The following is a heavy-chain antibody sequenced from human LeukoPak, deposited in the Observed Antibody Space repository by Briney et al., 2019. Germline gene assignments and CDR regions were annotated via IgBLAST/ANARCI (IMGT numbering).Heavy chain of an antibody. V-gene: IGHV4-34*01. D-gene: IGHD2-15*01. Sequence: SETLSLTCAVYGGSFSGYYWSWIRQPPGKGLEWIGEINQRGGPNYNPSLKSRVTISVDTSKNQFSLKLSSVTAADTAVYYCARVNGAKYCSGGSCSRYYGMDVWGKGTTVTVSS. CDR2: INQRGGP. CDR1: GGSFSGYY. CDR3: ARVNGAKYCSGGSCSRYYGMDV. J-gene: IGHJ6*04.